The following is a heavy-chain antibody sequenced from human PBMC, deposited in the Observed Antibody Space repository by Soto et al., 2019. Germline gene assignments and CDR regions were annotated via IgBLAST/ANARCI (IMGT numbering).Heavy chain of an antibody. CDR2: ISAYNGNT. CDR3: ARDFYYDSSGYPPPPPVFDY. Sequence: GASVKVSCKASGYTFTSYGISWVRQAPGQGLEWMGWISAYNGNTNYAQKLQGRVTMTTDTSTSTAYMELRSLRSDDTAVYYCARDFYYDSSGYPPPPPVFDYWGQGTLVTVSS. J-gene: IGHJ4*02. D-gene: IGHD3-22*01. CDR1: GYTFTSYG. V-gene: IGHV1-18*01.